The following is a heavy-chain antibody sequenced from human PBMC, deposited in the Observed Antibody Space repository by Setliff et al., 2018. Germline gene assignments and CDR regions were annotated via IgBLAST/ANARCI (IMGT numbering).Heavy chain of an antibody. Sequence: PSETLSLTCAVYGGSFSGYYWSWIRQPPGKGLEWLGEINHSGSTNCNPSLKSRVTISVDTSKNQFSLKLSSVTAADTAVYYCARTNYYDSSTYFNWFDPWGQGTLVTVSS. CDR3: ARTNYYDSSTYFNWFDP. V-gene: IGHV4-34*01. CDR2: INHSGST. CDR1: GGSFSGYY. D-gene: IGHD3-22*01. J-gene: IGHJ5*02.